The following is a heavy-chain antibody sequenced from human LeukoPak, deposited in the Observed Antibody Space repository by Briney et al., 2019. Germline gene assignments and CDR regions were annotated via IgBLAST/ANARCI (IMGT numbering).Heavy chain of an antibody. Sequence: GASVKVSCKASGYTFTSYDINWVRQATGQGLEWMGWMNPNSCNTGYAQKFQGRVTMTRNTSISTAYMELSSLRPEDTAVYYCARGPHTSYDFWSGYWVYYGMDVWGQGTTVTVSS. J-gene: IGHJ6*02. V-gene: IGHV1-8*01. CDR2: MNPNSCNT. CDR3: ARGPHTSYDFWSGYWVYYGMDV. CDR1: GYTFTSYD. D-gene: IGHD3-3*01.